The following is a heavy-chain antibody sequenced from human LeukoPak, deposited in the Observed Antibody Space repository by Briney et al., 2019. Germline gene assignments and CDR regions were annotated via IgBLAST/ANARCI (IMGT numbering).Heavy chain of an antibody. CDR1: GYSFTNYW. V-gene: IGHV5-51*01. CDR2: IYPGDSHT. J-gene: IGHJ6*02. D-gene: IGHD2-15*01. Sequence: GESLKISCKDSGYSFTNYWIGWVRQMPGKGLECMAIIYPGDSHTRYSPSFQGQVTISADKSIGTAYLQWSSLKASDTAIYYCAGGPTVYGMDVWGQGTTVTVSS. CDR3: AGGPTVYGMDV.